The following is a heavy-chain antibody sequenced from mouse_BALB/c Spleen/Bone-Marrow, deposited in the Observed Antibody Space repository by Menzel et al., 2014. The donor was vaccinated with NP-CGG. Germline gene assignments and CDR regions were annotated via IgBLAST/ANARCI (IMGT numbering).Heavy chain of an antibody. D-gene: IGHD2-1*01. V-gene: IGHV1-15*01. Sequence: QVQLQQSGAELVRPGASVKLSCKASGYTFTDYEMHWVKQTPVHGLEWIGAIDPETGGTAYNQKFKGKATLTADKSSSTAYMELRSLTSEDSAVYYCTREGYGNSYYFDYWGQGTTLTVSS. J-gene: IGHJ2*01. CDR1: GYTFTDYE. CDR2: IDPETGGT. CDR3: TREGYGNSYYFDY.